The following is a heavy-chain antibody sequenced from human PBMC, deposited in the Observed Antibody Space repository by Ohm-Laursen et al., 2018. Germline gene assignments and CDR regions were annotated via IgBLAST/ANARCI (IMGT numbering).Heavy chain of an antibody. V-gene: IGHV1-18*01. D-gene: IGHD2-2*02. J-gene: IGHJ1*01. CDR2: ISAYNGNT. CDR3: AREGYCSSTSCYISYFQH. Sequence: GASVKVSCKASGYTFTSYGISWVRQAPGQGLEWMGWISAYNGNTNYAQKLQGRVTMTTDTSTSTAYMELRSLRSDDTAVYYCAREGYCSSTSCYISYFQHWGQGTLVTVSS. CDR1: GYTFTSYG.